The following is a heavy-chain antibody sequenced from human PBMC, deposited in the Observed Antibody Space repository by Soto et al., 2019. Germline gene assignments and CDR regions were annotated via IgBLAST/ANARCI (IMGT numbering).Heavy chain of an antibody. V-gene: IGHV3-33*01. J-gene: IGHJ4*02. Sequence: GGSLRLSCAASGFTFSSYGMHWVRQAPGKGLEWVAVIWYDGSNKYYADSVKGRFTISRDNSKNTLYLQMNSLRAEDTAVYYCARDGSIVGATALDYWGQGTLVTVSS. CDR3: ARDGSIVGATALDY. CDR1: GFTFSSYG. CDR2: IWYDGSNK. D-gene: IGHD1-26*01.